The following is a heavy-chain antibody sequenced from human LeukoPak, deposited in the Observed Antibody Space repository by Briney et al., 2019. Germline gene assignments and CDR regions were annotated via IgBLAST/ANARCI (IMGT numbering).Heavy chain of an antibody. CDR3: ARQRIAAGFYFDY. V-gene: IGHV4-34*01. CDR2: INHSGST. D-gene: IGHD6-13*01. CDR1: GGSFSGYY. J-gene: IGHJ4*02. Sequence: SETLSLTCAVYGGSFSGYYWSWIRQPPGKGLEWIGEINHSGSTNYNPSLKSRVTISVDTSKNQFSLKLSSMTAADTAVYYCARQRIAAGFYFDYWGQGTLVTVSS.